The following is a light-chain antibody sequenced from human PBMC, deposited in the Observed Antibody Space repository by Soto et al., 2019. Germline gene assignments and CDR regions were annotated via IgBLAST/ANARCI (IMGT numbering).Light chain of an antibody. V-gene: IGKV3-11*01. CDR2: DAS. CDR1: QSVSSY. J-gene: IGKJ3*01. CDR3: QQRSNWLFT. Sequence: EIVLTQSPATLSLSPGERATLSCRASQSVSSYLAWYQQKPGQAPRLLIYDASNRATGIPARFSGSGSGTYFTLTISSLEPEDFAVYYCQQRSNWLFTFGPGTKVDIK.